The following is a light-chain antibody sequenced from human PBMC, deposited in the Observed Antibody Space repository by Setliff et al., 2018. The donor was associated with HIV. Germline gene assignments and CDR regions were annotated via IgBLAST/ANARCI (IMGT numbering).Light chain of an antibody. CDR1: SSNIGANYD. CDR2: GNS. V-gene: IGLV1-40*01. Sequence: QSVLTQPPSVSGAPGQSITISCTGSSSNIGANYDVHWYQQLPGTAPKLLIYGNSNRPSGVPDRFSGSQSGTSASLAITGLQAEDEADYYCQSYDSSLSGYVFGTGTKVTVL. J-gene: IGLJ1*01. CDR3: QSYDSSLSGYV.